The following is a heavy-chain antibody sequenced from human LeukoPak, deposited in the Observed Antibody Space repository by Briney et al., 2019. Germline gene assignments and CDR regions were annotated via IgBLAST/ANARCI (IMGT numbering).Heavy chain of an antibody. Sequence: PGGSLRLSCAASGFTFRSYRMNWVRQAPGKWLEWVSSISSSSSSYLYYADSVKGRFTISRDNAKNSLYLQMNSLRAEDTAVYYCARDSGSGSRSFDYWGQGTLVTVSS. V-gene: IGHV3-21*01. CDR1: GFTFRSYR. CDR3: ARDSGSGSRSFDY. CDR2: ISSSSSSYL. J-gene: IGHJ4*02. D-gene: IGHD1-26*01.